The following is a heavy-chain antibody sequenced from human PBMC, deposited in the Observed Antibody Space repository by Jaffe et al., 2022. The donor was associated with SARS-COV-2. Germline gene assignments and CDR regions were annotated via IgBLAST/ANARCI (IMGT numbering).Heavy chain of an antibody. Sequence: EVQLLESGGGLVQPGGSLRLSCAASGFTFSSYAMSWVRQAPGKGLEWVSAISGSGGSTYYADSVKGRFTISRDNSKNTLYLQMNSLRAEDTAVYYCAKTIAAADAYYYYGMDVWGQGTTVTVSS. D-gene: IGHD6-13*01. CDR3: AKTIAAADAYYYYGMDV. V-gene: IGHV3-23*01. J-gene: IGHJ6*02. CDR1: GFTFSSYA. CDR2: ISGSGGST.